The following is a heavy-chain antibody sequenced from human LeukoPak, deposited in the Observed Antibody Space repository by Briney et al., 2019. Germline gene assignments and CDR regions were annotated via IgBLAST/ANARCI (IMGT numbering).Heavy chain of an antibody. CDR2: ISYDGSNK. CDR1: GFTFSSYG. J-gene: IGHJ4*02. Sequence: GGSLRLSCAASGFTFSSYGMHWVRQAPGKGLEWVAVISYDGSNKYYADSVKGRFTISRDNSKNTLYLQMNSLRAEDTAVYYCAKDHLRVVAATDLDYWGQGALVTVSS. CDR3: AKDHLRVVAATDLDY. V-gene: IGHV3-30*18. D-gene: IGHD2-15*01.